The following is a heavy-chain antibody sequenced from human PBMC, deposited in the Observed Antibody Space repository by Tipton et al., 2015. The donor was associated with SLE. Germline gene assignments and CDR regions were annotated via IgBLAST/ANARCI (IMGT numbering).Heavy chain of an antibody. CDR2: IYYSGST. CDR1: GGSISSSSYY. Sequence: GLVKPSETLSLSCTVSGGSISSSSYYWGWIRQPPGKGLEWIGSIYYSGSTYYNPSLKSRVTISVDTSKNQFSLQMSSVTAADTALYYCARHKLGFPWSYFDSWGQGILVTVSS. V-gene: IGHV4-39*01. D-gene: IGHD3-3*01. J-gene: IGHJ4*02. CDR3: ARHKLGFPWSYFDS.